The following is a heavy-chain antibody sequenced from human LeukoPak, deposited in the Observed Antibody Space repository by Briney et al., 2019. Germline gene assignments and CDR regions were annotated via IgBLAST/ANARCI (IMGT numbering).Heavy chain of an antibody. CDR1: GGTFSSYA. CDR2: IIPIFGTA. J-gene: IGHJ4*02. Sequence: SVRVSCKASGGTFSSYAISWVRQAPGQGLEWMGGIIPIFGTANYAQKFQGRVTITADESTSTAYMELSSLRSEDTAVYYCARAAGFGELYDYWGQGTLVTVSS. V-gene: IGHV1-69*01. D-gene: IGHD3-10*01. CDR3: ARAAGFGELYDY.